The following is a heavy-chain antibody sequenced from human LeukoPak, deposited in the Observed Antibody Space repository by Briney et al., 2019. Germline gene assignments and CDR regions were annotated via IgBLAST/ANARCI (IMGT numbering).Heavy chain of an antibody. V-gene: IGHV3-30*04. CDR3: AKEMSFYFSMDV. J-gene: IGHJ6*03. D-gene: IGHD3-3*02. CDR2: ISNDGSNK. CDR1: EFTFSSYA. Sequence: GGSLRLSCAASEFTFSSYAMHWVSQAPGKGLEWVAVISNDGSNKYYADSVKGRFTISRDNSKNTLYLQMNSLKPEDTAVYYCAKEMSFYFSMDVWGKGTTVTVSS.